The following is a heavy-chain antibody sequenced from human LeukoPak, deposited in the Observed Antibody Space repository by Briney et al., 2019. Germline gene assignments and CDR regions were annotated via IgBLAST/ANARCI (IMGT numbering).Heavy chain of an antibody. V-gene: IGHV3-23*01. CDR1: GFTYSSYA. D-gene: IGHD3-10*01. J-gene: IGHJ4*02. CDR2: ISSSGGST. Sequence: GVLRLSCAASGFTYSSYAMTWVRQAPGKGLEWVSSISSSGGSTYYADSVRGRFTISRDNSKNTLYLQMNSLRAEDTAIYYCAKDLVTGSLDYWGQGTLVTVSS. CDR3: AKDLVTGSLDY.